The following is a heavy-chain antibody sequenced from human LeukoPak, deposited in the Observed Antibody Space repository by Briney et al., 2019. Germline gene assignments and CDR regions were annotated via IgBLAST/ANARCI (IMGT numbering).Heavy chain of an antibody. J-gene: IGHJ4*02. CDR2: ISPDGSDK. V-gene: IGHV3-7*01. CDR1: GFTFSNFW. Sequence: PGGSLRLSCAASGFTFSNFWMNWVRQAPGRGLEWVANISPDGSDKFYVDSVKGRFTISRDNAKNSVYLQMNSLTTEDTAVYYCSGRDSSRNPWAYWGQGTLVSVSS. CDR3: SGRDSSRNPWAY. D-gene: IGHD2-2*01.